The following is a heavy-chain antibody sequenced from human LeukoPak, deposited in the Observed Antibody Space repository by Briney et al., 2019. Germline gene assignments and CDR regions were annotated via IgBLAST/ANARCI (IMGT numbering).Heavy chain of an antibody. Sequence: SETLSLTCAVYGGSFSGYYWSWIRQPPGKGLEWIGEINHSGSTNYNPSLKSRVTISVDTSKNQFSLKLSSVTAADTAVYYCARVPIYGFPYGMDVWGKGTTVTVSS. J-gene: IGHJ6*04. CDR2: INHSGST. CDR3: ARVPIYGFPYGMDV. CDR1: GGSFSGYY. D-gene: IGHD4-17*01. V-gene: IGHV4-34*01.